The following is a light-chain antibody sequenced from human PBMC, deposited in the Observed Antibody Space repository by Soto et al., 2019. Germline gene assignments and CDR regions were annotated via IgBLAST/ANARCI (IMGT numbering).Light chain of an antibody. CDR2: DAS. V-gene: IGKV3-20*01. CDR1: QSVSSY. Sequence: EIVLTQSPVTLSLSPGERATLSGMASQSVSSYLAWYQQKPGQAPRLLIYDASNRATGIPARFSGGGSGTDFTLTISRLEPEDFAVYYCQQYGSSPQTFGQGTKVDIK. J-gene: IGKJ1*01. CDR3: QQYGSSPQT.